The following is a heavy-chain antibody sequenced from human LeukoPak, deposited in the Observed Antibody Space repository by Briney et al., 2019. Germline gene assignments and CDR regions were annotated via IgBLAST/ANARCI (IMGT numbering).Heavy chain of an antibody. V-gene: IGHV4-30-4*01. CDR2: INYGGSA. CDR3: GSYSSGGGGQGY. J-gene: IGHJ4*02. Sequence: SQTLSLTCTVSGGSISSGGYHWSWIRQPPGKGLEWIGYINYGGSANPDAALKSRVTISVETSKNQFSLKQNTVTAADTAVYYCGSYSSGGGGQGYWGQGTLVTVSS. CDR1: GGSISSGGYH. D-gene: IGHD2-15*01.